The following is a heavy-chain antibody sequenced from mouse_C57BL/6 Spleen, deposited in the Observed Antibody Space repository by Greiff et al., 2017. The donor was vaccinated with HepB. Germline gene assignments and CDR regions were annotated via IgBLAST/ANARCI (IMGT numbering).Heavy chain of an antibody. V-gene: IGHV1-64*01. CDR3: ASIYYDYSWFAY. D-gene: IGHD2-4*01. CDR1: GYTFTSYW. Sequence: QVQLQQPGAELVKPGASVKLSCKASGYTFTSYWMHWVKQRPGQGLEWIGMIHPNSGSTNYNEKFKSKATLTVYKSSSTAYMQLSSLTSEDSAVYYCASIYYDYSWFAYWGQVTLVTVSA. J-gene: IGHJ3*01. CDR2: IHPNSGST.